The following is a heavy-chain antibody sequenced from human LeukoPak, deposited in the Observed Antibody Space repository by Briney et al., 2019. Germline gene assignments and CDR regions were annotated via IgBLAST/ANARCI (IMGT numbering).Heavy chain of an antibody. CDR1: GGSFSGYY. Sequence: PSETLSLTCAVYGGSFSGYYWSWIRQPPGKGLEWTGEINHSGSTNYNPSLKSRVTISVDTSKNQFSLKLSSVTAADTAVYYCARGPTDSGSYLGAFDIWGQGTMVTVSS. CDR2: INHSGST. J-gene: IGHJ3*02. CDR3: ARGPTDSGSYLGAFDI. V-gene: IGHV4-34*01. D-gene: IGHD1-26*01.